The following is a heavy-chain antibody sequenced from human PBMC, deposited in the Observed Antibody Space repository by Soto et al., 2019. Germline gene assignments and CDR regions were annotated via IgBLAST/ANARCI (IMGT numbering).Heavy chain of an antibody. Sequence: EVQLVESGGGLVQPGGSLRLSCAASGFAFSSYWMSWVRQAPGKGLEWVANIKQDGSEKYYVDSVKGRFTISRDNAKNSLYLQMNSLIAEDTAVYYCARTRATVTTSGVYYYYYYMDVWGKGTTVTVSS. J-gene: IGHJ6*03. CDR3: ARTRATVTTSGVYYYYYYMDV. D-gene: IGHD4-17*01. V-gene: IGHV3-7*01. CDR2: IKQDGSEK. CDR1: GFAFSSYW.